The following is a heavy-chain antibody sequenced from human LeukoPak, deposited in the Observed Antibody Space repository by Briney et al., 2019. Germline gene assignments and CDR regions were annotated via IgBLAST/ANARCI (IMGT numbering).Heavy chain of an antibody. CDR3: ARGAYYYED. Sequence: GGSLRLSCAASGFTSSSHSMNWVRQAPGKGLEWVSYISSSSSTIYYADSVKGRFTISRDNAKNSLYLQMNSLRAEDTAVYYCARGAYYYEDWGQGTLVTVSS. CDR2: ISSSSSTI. J-gene: IGHJ4*02. CDR1: GFTSSSHS. D-gene: IGHD3-22*01. V-gene: IGHV3-48*01.